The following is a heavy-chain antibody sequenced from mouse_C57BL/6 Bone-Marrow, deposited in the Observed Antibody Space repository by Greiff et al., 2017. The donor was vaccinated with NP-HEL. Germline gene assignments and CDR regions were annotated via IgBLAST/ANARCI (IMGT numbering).Heavy chain of an antibody. D-gene: IGHD1-1*01. Sequence: EVQLQQSGTVLARPGASVKMSCKTSGYTFTSYWMHWVKQRPGQGLEWIGDIYPGNSDTSYNQKFKGKAKLTAVTSASTAYMELSSLTNEDSAVYYCVITTVDWYFDVWGTGTTVTVSS. CDR1: GYTFTSYW. CDR3: VITTVDWYFDV. V-gene: IGHV1-5*01. J-gene: IGHJ1*03. CDR2: IYPGNSDT.